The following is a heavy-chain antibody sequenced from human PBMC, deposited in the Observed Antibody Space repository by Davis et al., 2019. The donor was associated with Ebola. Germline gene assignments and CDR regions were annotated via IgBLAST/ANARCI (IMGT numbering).Heavy chain of an antibody. CDR3: ARYSSSSFDY. V-gene: IGHV4-59*01. D-gene: IGHD6-13*01. Sequence: PSETLSLTCTVSAASISGSYWSWIRQPPGKGLEWIGYIYYSGSPKYNPSLKSRVTISVDTSRNQLSLDLTSVTTADTAVYYCARYSSSSFDYWGQGTLVTVSS. CDR1: AASISGSY. CDR2: IYYSGSP. J-gene: IGHJ4*02.